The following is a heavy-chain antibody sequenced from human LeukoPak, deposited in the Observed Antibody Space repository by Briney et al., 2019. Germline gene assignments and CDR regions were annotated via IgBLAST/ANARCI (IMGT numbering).Heavy chain of an antibody. CDR3: ARDPFDYDSSGYYRINTNFDY. Sequence: GGSLRLSCAASGFTFSSYSMNWVRQAPGKGLEWVSSISSSSSYIYYADSVKGRFTISRDNAKNPLYLQMNSLRAKDTAVYYCARDPFDYDSSGYYRINTNFDYWGQGTLVTVSS. D-gene: IGHD3-22*01. CDR1: GFTFSSYS. J-gene: IGHJ4*02. CDR2: ISSSSSYI. V-gene: IGHV3-21*01.